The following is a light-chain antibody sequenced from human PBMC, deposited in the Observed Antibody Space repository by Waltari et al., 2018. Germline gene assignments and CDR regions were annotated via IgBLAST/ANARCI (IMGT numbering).Light chain of an antibody. CDR1: QSVSSY. V-gene: IGKV3-11*01. J-gene: IGKJ2*01. CDR2: DSS. CDR3: QQRSNWPSYT. Sequence: EIVFTQSPATLSLSPGERATLSCRASQSVSSYLAWYQQKPGQAPRLLIYDSSTRPAGIPARFSGSGSGTDFTLTISSLEPEDFAVYYCQQRSNWPSYTFGQGTKLEIK.